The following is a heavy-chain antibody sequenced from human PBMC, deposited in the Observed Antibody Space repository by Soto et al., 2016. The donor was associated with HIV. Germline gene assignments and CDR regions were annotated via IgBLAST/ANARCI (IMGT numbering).Heavy chain of an antibody. J-gene: IGHJ6*02. CDR3: ARGEAKPGSPIPPYYYGMDV. D-gene: IGHD2-21*01. CDR1: GYTFTSYG. V-gene: IGHV1-18*01. Sequence: QVQLVQSGAEVKKPGASVKVSCKASGYTFTSYGISWVRQAPGQGLEWMGWISAYNGNTNYAQKLQGRVTMTTDTSTSTAYMELRSLRSDDTAVYYCARGEAKPGSPIPPYYYGMDVWGQGTTVTVSS. CDR2: ISAYNGNT.